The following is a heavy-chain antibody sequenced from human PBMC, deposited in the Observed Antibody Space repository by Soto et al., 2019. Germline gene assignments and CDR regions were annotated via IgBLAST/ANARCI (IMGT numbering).Heavy chain of an antibody. J-gene: IGHJ6*02. CDR2: IYYSGST. D-gene: IGHD2-2*01. CDR1: GGSISSGGYY. V-gene: IGHV4-31*03. Sequence: SETLSLTCTVSGGSISSGGYYWSWIRQHPGKGLEWIGYIYYSGSTYYNPSLKSRVTISVDTSKNQFSLKLSSVTAADTAVYYCARDRHCSSTSCYANPQKGYGMDVWGQGTTVTVSS. CDR3: ARDRHCSSTSCYANPQKGYGMDV.